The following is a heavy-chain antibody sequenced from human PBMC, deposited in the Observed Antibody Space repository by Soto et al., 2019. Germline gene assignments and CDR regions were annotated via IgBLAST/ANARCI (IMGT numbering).Heavy chain of an antibody. J-gene: IGHJ4*02. V-gene: IGHV1-18*01. Sequence: ASVKVSCKASGYTFTSYGISWGRQAPGQRLEWMGWISAYNGNTNYAQKLQGRVTMTTDTSTSTAYMELRSLRSDDTAVYYCARDRPVYSSSPIYYFDYWGQGTLVTVSS. CDR1: GYTFTSYG. CDR3: ARDRPVYSSSPIYYFDY. D-gene: IGHD6-6*01. CDR2: ISAYNGNT.